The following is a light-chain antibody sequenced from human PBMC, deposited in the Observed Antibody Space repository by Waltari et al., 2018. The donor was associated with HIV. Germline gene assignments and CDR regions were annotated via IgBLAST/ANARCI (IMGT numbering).Light chain of an antibody. CDR2: SNK. CDR3: AAWDDSLNAWV. J-gene: IGLJ3*02. Sequence: QSVLAQPPSASGTPGQRVTISCSGSSSKVGSNIVNWYQQVPGTAPKLLIYSNKQRPSGVPDRFSGSNSGTSASLAISVLQSEDEADYYCAAWDDSLNAWVFGGGTKLTVL. CDR1: SSKVGSNI. V-gene: IGLV1-44*01.